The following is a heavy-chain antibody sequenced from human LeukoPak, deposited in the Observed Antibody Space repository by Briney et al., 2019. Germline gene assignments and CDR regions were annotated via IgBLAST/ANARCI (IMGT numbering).Heavy chain of an antibody. CDR2: IKEDGSER. CDR1: AFIFSGHW. J-gene: IGHJ4*02. Sequence: PGGSLRLSCEGSAFIFSGHWMNWVRQTPGKGLEWVASIKEDGSERQYVDSVKGRFSISRDNSKITLYLQMNSLRAEDTAVYYCAKSYNGYESKPDYWGQGTLVTVPS. D-gene: IGHD5-12*01. CDR3: AKSYNGYESKPDY. V-gene: IGHV3-7*03.